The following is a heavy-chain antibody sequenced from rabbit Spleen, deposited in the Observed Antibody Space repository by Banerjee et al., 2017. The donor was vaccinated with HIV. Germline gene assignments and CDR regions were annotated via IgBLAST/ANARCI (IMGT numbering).Heavy chain of an antibody. V-gene: IGHV1S40*01. CDR3: ARDLVVVIGWNFSL. D-gene: IGHD8-1*01. J-gene: IGHJ3*01. CDR1: GVSFSDKDV. CDR2: IEAGSSGFT. Sequence: QSLEESGGDLVKPGASLTLTCTASGVSFSDKDVMCWVRQAPGKGLEWIACIEAGSSGFTYFANWAKGRFIMSRTSSTKVTLQMTSLTAADTATYFCARDLVVVIGWNFSLWCQGTLVTV.